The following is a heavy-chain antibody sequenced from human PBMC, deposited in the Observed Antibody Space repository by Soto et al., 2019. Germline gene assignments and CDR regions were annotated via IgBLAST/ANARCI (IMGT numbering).Heavy chain of an antibody. CDR3: ARGALLRKGGGDCLVDY. J-gene: IGHJ4*02. CDR1: GGTFSSYA. D-gene: IGHD2-21*02. V-gene: IGHV1-69*12. Sequence: QVQLVQSGAEVKKPGSSVKVSCKASGGTFSSYALSWVRQAPGHGLEWLGGIIPIFGTANYAQKFQGRVTITADESTSTAYMELSSLRSEDTAVYYWARGALLRKGGGDCLVDYWGQGTLVTVSS. CDR2: IIPIFGTA.